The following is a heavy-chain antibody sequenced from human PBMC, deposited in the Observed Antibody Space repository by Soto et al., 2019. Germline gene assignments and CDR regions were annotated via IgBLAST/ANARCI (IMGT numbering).Heavy chain of an antibody. CDR3: SKGGWGDIVVVVAATPLDY. J-gene: IGHJ4*02. Sequence: EVQLVESGGGLVQPGRSLRLSCAASGFTFDDYAMHWVRQAPGKGLEWVSGISWHSGSIGYADSVKGRFTISIDNAKNSLYLQVNSLRAEDTALYYCSKGGWGDIVVVVAATPLDYWGQGTLVTVSS. CDR1: GFTFDDYA. V-gene: IGHV3-9*01. CDR2: ISWHSGSI. D-gene: IGHD2-15*01.